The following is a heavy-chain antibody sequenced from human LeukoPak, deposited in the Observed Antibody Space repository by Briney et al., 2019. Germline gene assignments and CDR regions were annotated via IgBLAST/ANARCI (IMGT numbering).Heavy chain of an antibody. D-gene: IGHD3-10*01. J-gene: IGHJ4*02. CDR1: GFTFNNYA. CDR3: ARDLGIDYGSVDN. Sequence: QPGGSLRLSCAASGFTFNNYAMTWVRQAPGKGLEWVSGISGGGHSTYYADSVKGRFTISRDNAKNSLYLQMNSLRAEDTAVYYCARDLGIDYGSVDNWGQGTLVTVSS. CDR2: ISGGGHST. V-gene: IGHV3-23*01.